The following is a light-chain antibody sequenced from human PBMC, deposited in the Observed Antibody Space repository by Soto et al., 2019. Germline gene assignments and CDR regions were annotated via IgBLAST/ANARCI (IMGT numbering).Light chain of an antibody. J-gene: IGLJ1*01. CDR2: EVS. CDR3: SSYTTSTTVV. CDR1: SSDVGGYNF. Sequence: QSALTQPASVSGSPGQSITFSCTGTSSDVGGYNFVSWYQQHPGKAPKLMIYEVSSRPSGVSNRFSGSKSGNTASLTISGLQPEDEADYFCSSYTTSTTVVFGTGTRSPS. V-gene: IGLV2-14*03.